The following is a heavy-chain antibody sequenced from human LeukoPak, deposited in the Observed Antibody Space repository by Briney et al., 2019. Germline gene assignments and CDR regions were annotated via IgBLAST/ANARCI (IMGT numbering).Heavy chain of an antibody. CDR2: ISHSGST. Sequence: SETLSLTCAVYGGSFSGYYWSWIRQPPGKGLEWIGEISHSGSTNYNPSLKSRVTISVDTSKNQFSLKLSSVTAADTAVYYCARSTVRFFDYWGQGTLVTVSS. V-gene: IGHV4-34*01. D-gene: IGHD4-17*01. J-gene: IGHJ4*02. CDR3: ARSTVRFFDY. CDR1: GGSFSGYY.